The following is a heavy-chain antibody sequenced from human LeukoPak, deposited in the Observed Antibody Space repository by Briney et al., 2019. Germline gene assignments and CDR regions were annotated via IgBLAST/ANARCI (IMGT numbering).Heavy chain of an antibody. CDR2: IYHSGST. V-gene: IGHV4-38-2*02. CDR3: ARASSTEKLGYCSGGSCYSLWYY. Sequence: SETLSLTYTVSGYSISNGYYWGWIRQPPGKGLEWIGEIYHSGSTNYNPSLKSRVTISVDKSKNQFSLKLSSVTAADTAVYYCARASSTEKLGYCSGGSCYSLWYYWGQGTLVTVSS. CDR1: GYSISNGYY. J-gene: IGHJ4*02. D-gene: IGHD2-15*01.